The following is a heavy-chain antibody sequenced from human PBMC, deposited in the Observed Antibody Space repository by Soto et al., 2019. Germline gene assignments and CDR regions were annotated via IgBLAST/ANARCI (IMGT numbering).Heavy chain of an antibody. V-gene: IGHV3-23*01. J-gene: IGHJ4*02. CDR2: ISGSGGSP. CDR1: GFTFRTYA. Sequence: GGSLRLYCAASGFTFRTYAMSWVRQAPGKGLEWVSGISGSGGSPYYADSVKGRFTISRDNSKNTLYLQMNSLRAEDTTVYYCVKRSYVRSDGDDYWGQGTLVTVSS. CDR3: VKRSYVRSDGDDY. D-gene: IGHD3-10*01.